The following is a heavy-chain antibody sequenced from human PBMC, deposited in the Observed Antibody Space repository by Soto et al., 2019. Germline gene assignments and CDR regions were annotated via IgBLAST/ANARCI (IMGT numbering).Heavy chain of an antibody. D-gene: IGHD3-10*01. J-gene: IGHJ4*02. CDR1: GGSISGYY. V-gene: IGHV4-59*04. CDR3: ARHRGPAPVY. Sequence: QVQLQESGPGLVKPSETLSLTCTGSGGSISGYYWTWIRQPPGKGLEWVGSLFYGGTIDYTPSLKRRRTMSLDTCKNHFSMKLGSVTAAEPAVYYCARHRGPAPVYWGQGPLVTASS. CDR2: LFYGGTI.